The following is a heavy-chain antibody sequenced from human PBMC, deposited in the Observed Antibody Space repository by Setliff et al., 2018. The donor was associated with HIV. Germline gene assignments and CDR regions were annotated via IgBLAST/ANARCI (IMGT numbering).Heavy chain of an antibody. Sequence: PGGSLRLSCAASGFTFSSYAMSWVRQAPGKGLEWVSAISGSGGSTYYADSVKGRFTISRDNAKNSLYLEMKSLRAEDTAGYYCARDGASLAARTYNYYYMDVWGKGTTVTVSS. J-gene: IGHJ6*03. D-gene: IGHD6-6*01. CDR3: ARDGASLAARTYNYYYMDV. CDR1: GFTFSSYA. V-gene: IGHV3-23*01. CDR2: ISGSGGST.